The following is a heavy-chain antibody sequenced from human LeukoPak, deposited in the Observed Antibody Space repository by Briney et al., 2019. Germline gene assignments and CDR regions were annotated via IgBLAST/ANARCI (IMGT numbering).Heavy chain of an antibody. CDR2: VCPRGGI. Sequence: PSGTLSLTCDVSGDSISSNNCYSWVRQSPGKGLEWIGEVCPRGGINYNPSLKTRVTISADRPKNQFSLNIFSVTAADTAIYYCARNGRYDQDVWGQGTTVTVSS. V-gene: IGHV4-4*02. CDR1: GDSISSNNC. J-gene: IGHJ6*02. D-gene: IGHD1-1*01. CDR3: ARNGRYDQDV.